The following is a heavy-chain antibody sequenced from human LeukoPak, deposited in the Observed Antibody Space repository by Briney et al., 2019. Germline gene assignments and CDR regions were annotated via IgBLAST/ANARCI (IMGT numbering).Heavy chain of an antibody. CDR2: IGGSGSA. CDR1: GFTLSNYA. Sequence: GGSLRLSCAASGFTLSNYAMNWVRQGPGKGLERVSGIGGSGSAYYADSVKGRFSISRDNSKNTLYLQMDSLRAADTAVYYCTKRGAEVGETVAPGDYWGQGTLLTVSS. CDR3: TKRGAEVGETVAPGDY. D-gene: IGHD1-26*01. V-gene: IGHV3-23*01. J-gene: IGHJ4*02.